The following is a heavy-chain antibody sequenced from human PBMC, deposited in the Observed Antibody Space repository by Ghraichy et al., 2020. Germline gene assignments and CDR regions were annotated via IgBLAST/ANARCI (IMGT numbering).Heavy chain of an antibody. D-gene: IGHD3-22*01. CDR1: GGSISSYY. CDR2: IYYSGST. Sequence: SETLSLTCTVSGGSISSYYWSWIRQPPGKGLEWIGYIYYSGSTNYNPSLKSRVTISVDTSKNQFSLKLSSVTAAETAVYYCARALYYYDSSGYPYYFDYWGQGTLVTVSS. J-gene: IGHJ4*02. CDR3: ARALYYYDSSGYPYYFDY. V-gene: IGHV4-59*01.